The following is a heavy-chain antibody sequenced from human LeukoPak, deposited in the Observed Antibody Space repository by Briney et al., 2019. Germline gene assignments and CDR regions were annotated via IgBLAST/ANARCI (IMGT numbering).Heavy chain of an antibody. V-gene: IGHV3-23*01. CDR1: GFTFSSYG. D-gene: IGHD3-16*02. Sequence: GGTLRLSCAASGFTFSSYGMSWVRQAPGKGLEWVSAISGSGGSTYYADSVKGRFAFSRDNAKNSLYLQMNSLRAEDTAVYYCARHRTASDYWGQGTLVTVSS. CDR3: ARHRTASDY. J-gene: IGHJ4*02. CDR2: ISGSGGST.